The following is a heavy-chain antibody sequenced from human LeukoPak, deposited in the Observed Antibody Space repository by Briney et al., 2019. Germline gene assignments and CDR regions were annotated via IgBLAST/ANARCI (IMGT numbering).Heavy chain of an antibody. V-gene: IGHV4-61*02. CDR2: ISTIGIT. CDR1: GGSISSSSYY. Sequence: SESLSLTCTVSGGSISSSSYYWGWLRQPAGKGLEWIGRISTIGITNYNPSLNSRVTISIDTTKYQFSQKLSPVTAADTAVYYCARDGCGGSCFHNYYYYRDVWGKGTTVTISS. D-gene: IGHD2-15*01. CDR3: ARDGCGGSCFHNYYYYRDV. J-gene: IGHJ6*03.